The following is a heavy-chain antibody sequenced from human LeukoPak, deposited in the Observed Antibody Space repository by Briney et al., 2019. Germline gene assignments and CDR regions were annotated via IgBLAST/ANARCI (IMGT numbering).Heavy chain of an antibody. CDR1: GFTFRKHG. CDR3: AKGGGTYYYYMDV. D-gene: IGHD2-15*01. CDR2: ISPSGDIT. V-gene: IGHV3-23*01. Sequence: PGGSLRLSCAASGFTFRKHGMNWVRQAPGKGLEWVSGISPSGDITYYADSVKGRFTISRDNSKNTLYLQMNSLRAEDTAVYYCAKGGGTYYYYMDVWGKGTTVTISS. J-gene: IGHJ6*03.